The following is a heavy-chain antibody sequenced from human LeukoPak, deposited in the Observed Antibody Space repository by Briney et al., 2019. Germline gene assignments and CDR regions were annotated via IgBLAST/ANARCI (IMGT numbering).Heavy chain of an antibody. J-gene: IGHJ5*02. CDR1: GFTFSSCA. CDR2: ISGSGGTT. D-gene: IGHD1-7*01. Sequence: GGSLRLSCAASGFTFSSCAMSWGRQAPGKGLEWVSAISGSGGTTYYADSVKGRFTISRDNSKNTLYLQMNSLRAEDTAVYYCAKSATGTTSNWFDPWGQGTLVTVSS. CDR3: AKSATGTTSNWFDP. V-gene: IGHV3-23*01.